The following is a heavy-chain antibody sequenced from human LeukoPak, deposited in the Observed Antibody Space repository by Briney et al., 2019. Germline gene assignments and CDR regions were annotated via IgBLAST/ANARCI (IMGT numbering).Heavy chain of an antibody. CDR2: INPNSGGT. CDR1: AYTFTGYY. CDR3: ARPTISTYYGMDV. Sequence: ASVTVSCKASAYTFTGYYMHWVRQAPGQGLEWMGWINPNSGGTNYAQKFQGRVTMTRDTSISTAYMELSRLRSDDTAVYYCARPTISTYYGMDVWGQGTTVTVSS. V-gene: IGHV1-2*02. J-gene: IGHJ6*02. D-gene: IGHD3-3*01.